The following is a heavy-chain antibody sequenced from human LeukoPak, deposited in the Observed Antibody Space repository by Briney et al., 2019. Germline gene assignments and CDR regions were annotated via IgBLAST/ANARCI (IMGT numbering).Heavy chain of an antibody. CDR2: INHSGST. CDR1: GGSFSGYY. J-gene: IGHJ4*02. Sequence: SETLSLTCAVYGGSFSGYYWSWIRQPPGKGLEWIGEINHSGSTNYNPSLKSRVTISVDTSKNQFSLKLSSVTAADTAVYYCAGLPQLRITIFGVVMPYWGQGTLVTVSS. D-gene: IGHD3-3*01. CDR3: AGLPQLRITIFGVVMPY. V-gene: IGHV4-34*01.